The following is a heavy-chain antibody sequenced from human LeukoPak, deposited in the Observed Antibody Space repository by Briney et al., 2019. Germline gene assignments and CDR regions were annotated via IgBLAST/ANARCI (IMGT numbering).Heavy chain of an antibody. J-gene: IGHJ4*02. D-gene: IGHD5-18*01. CDR2: ISAYNGNT. CDR1: GYTFTNYG. CDR3: AREYGGGYSYGYYY. V-gene: IGHV1-18*01. Sequence: ASVKVSCKASGYTFTNYGATWVRQAPGQGLEWMGWISAYNGNTNYAQSFQGRVTITADKSTGTAYMQLSSLRSEDTAVYYCAREYGGGYSYGYYYWGQGTLVSVSS.